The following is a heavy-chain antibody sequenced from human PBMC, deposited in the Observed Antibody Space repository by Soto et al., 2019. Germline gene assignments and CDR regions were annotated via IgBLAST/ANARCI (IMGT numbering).Heavy chain of an antibody. CDR3: ARVNLGYCSGGSCYVECFDY. Sequence: QVQLVQSGAEVKKPGSSVKVSCKASGGTFSSYAISWVRQAPGQGLEWMGGIIPIFGTANYAQKFQGRVTITADESTSTAYMELSSLRSEDTAVYYCARVNLGYCSGGSCYVECFDYWGQGTLVTVSS. CDR1: GGTFSSYA. D-gene: IGHD2-15*01. CDR2: IIPIFGTA. J-gene: IGHJ4*02. V-gene: IGHV1-69*01.